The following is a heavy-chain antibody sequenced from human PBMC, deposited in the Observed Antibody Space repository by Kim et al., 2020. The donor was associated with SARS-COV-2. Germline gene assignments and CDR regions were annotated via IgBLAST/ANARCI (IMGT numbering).Heavy chain of an antibody. CDR3: ARDRSLKD. V-gene: IGHV3-11*04. CDR1: TITFSNFY. J-gene: IGHJ4*02. Sequence: GGSLRLSCTDSTITFSNFYMNWIRQAPGRGLEWISHISNTGTTTYYADSVKGRLTISRDNARNSVYLQMNSLRAEDTALYYCARDRSLKDWGQGTLVTVSS. CDR2: ISNTGTTT.